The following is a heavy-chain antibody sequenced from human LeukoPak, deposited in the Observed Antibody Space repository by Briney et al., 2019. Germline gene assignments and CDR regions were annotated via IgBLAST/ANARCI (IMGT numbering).Heavy chain of an antibody. CDR2: ISWNSGSI. CDR1: GFTFDDYA. Sequence: GRSLRLSCAASGFTFDDYAMHWVRQAPGKGLEWVSGISWNSGSIGYADSVKGRFTISRDNAKNSLYLQMNSLRAEDTAFAKAVGSVDYDYVWGSYRPVYYFDYWGQGTLVTVSS. CDR3: VGSVDYDYVWGSYRPVYYFDY. D-gene: IGHD3-16*02. V-gene: IGHV3-9*01. J-gene: IGHJ4*02.